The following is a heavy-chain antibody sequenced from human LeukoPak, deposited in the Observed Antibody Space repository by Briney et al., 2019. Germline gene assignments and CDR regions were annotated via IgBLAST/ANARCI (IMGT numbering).Heavy chain of an antibody. CDR3: ARDFDSSGWYDNWFDP. Sequence: SETLSLTCTVSGGSIGSYYWSWIRQPAGKGLEWIGRIYTSGSTNYNPSLKSRVTMSVDTSKNQFSLKLSSVTAADTAVYYCARDFDSSGWYDNWFDPWGQGTLVTVSS. CDR1: GGSIGSYY. CDR2: IYTSGST. D-gene: IGHD6-19*01. J-gene: IGHJ5*02. V-gene: IGHV4-4*07.